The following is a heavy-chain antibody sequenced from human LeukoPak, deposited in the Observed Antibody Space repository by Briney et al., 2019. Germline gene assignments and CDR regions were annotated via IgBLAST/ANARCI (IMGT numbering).Heavy chain of an antibody. Sequence: GGSLRLSCAASGFTFSSYSMNWVRQAPGKGLEWVSYISSSGSTIYYADSVKGRFTISRNNAKNSLYLQMNSLRAEDTVVYYCARQFGYSSSSDHWGQGTLVTVSS. D-gene: IGHD6-6*01. V-gene: IGHV3-48*04. CDR3: ARQFGYSSSSDH. CDR2: ISSSGSTI. CDR1: GFTFSSYS. J-gene: IGHJ4*02.